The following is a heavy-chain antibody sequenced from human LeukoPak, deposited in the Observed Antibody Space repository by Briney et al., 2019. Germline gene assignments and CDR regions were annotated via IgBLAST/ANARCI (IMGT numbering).Heavy chain of an antibody. D-gene: IGHD1-26*01. CDR2: IYSDNT. V-gene: IGHV3-53*01. CDR1: RFTVSSNS. CDR3: AKEYSGTFSPFPSYFDY. J-gene: IGHJ4*01. Sequence: PGGSLRLSCTVSRFTVSSNSMSWVRQAPGKGLEWVSFIYSDNTHYSDSVKGRFTISRDNSRNTLYLQMNSLRAEDTAVYYCAKEYSGTFSPFPSYFDYWGHGTLVTVSS.